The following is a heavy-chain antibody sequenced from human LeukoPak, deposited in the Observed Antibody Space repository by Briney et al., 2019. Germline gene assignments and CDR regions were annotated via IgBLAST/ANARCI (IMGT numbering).Heavy chain of an antibody. Sequence: SGTLSLTCAVSGGSISSSNWWSWVRQPPGKGLEWIGEIYHSGSTNYNPPLKSRVTISVDTSKNQFSLKLSSVTAADTAVYYCARSRVAQAGWFDPWGQGTLVTVSS. CDR1: GGSISSSNW. J-gene: IGHJ5*02. D-gene: IGHD4-23*01. CDR3: ARSRVAQAGWFDP. CDR2: IYHSGST. V-gene: IGHV4-4*02.